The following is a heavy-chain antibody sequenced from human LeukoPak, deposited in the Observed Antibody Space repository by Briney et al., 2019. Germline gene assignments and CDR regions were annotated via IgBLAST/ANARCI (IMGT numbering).Heavy chain of an antibody. J-gene: IGHJ5*02. V-gene: IGHV1-18*01. D-gene: IGHD5-18*01. Sequence: ASVKVSFKASGYTFTTYGIIWVRQAPGQGLEWMGWMNTYNGNANYAQKFRGRVTMTTDTSTNMAYLEVRSLGSDDQAVYYCARRGFNYGQGYFDPWGQGTLVTVSP. CDR3: ARRGFNYGQGYFDP. CDR1: GYTFTTYG. CDR2: MNTYNGNA.